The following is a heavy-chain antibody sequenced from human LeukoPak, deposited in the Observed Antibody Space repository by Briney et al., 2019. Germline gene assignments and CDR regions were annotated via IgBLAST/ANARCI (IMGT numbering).Heavy chain of an antibody. CDR2: IYYSGSS. V-gene: IGHV4-59*01. J-gene: IGHJ6*03. CDR3: ARVPRSYYYYYCMDV. CDR1: GVSISGYH. Sequence: SETLSLTCNVSGVSISGYHWSWIRQPPGKGLEWLGYIYYSGSSNYNPSLKSRVTMSADTSKNQFSLKLSSVTAADTAVYYCARVPRSYYYYYCMDVWGKGTTVTVSS.